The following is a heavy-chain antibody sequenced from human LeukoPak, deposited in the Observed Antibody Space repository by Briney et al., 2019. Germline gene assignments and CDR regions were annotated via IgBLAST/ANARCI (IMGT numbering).Heavy chain of an antibody. CDR1: GGSISSYY. Sequence: SETLSLTCTVSGGSISSYYWSWIRQPAGKGLEWIGRIYTSGSTNYNPSLKSRVTMSVDTSKNQFSLKLSSVTAADTAVYYCARDPARSLYDSSGYDAFDIWGQGTMATVSS. D-gene: IGHD3-22*01. V-gene: IGHV4-4*07. J-gene: IGHJ3*02. CDR3: ARDPARSLYDSSGYDAFDI. CDR2: IYTSGST.